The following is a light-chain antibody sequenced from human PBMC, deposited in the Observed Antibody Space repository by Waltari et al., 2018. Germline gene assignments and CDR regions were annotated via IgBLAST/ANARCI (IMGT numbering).Light chain of an antibody. CDR3: QQYSNWPPWT. J-gene: IGKJ1*01. V-gene: IGKV3-15*01. Sequence: EVVMTQSPVTLSVSPGERATLSCRASQSVSNNLAWYQHKPGQAPRLVIYDASTRASGLPARFSGTGSGREFTLTINSLQSEDVAIYYCQQYSNWPPWTFGQGTTVEIK. CDR1: QSVSNN. CDR2: DAS.